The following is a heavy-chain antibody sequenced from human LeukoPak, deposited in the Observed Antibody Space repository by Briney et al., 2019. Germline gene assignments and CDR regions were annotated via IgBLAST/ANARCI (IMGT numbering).Heavy chain of an antibody. D-gene: IGHD1-14*01. J-gene: IGHJ4*02. Sequence: ASVKVSCKTSGYSFTNYGLNWVRQAPGQGLEWMGWINTDTGNPTYAQGFTGHFVFSLDTSVSTAYLQINSLEAEDTAIYYCARGRGPGDYWGQGTLVTVSS. CDR2: INTDTGNP. CDR3: ARGRGPGDY. V-gene: IGHV7-4-1*02. CDR1: GYSFTNYG.